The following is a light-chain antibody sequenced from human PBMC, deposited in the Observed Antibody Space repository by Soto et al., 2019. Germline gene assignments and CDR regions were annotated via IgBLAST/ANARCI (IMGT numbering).Light chain of an antibody. CDR3: QQYGSSPWT. CDR2: GAS. CDR1: QSVSSSY. J-gene: IGKJ1*01. Sequence: EIVLTQSPGTLSLSPGERTTFSCRASQSVSSSYLAWYQQKPGQAPRLLIYGASSRATGIPDRFSGSGSGTDFNLTISRPAPEDFAVYYCQQYGSSPWTFGQGTKVEIK. V-gene: IGKV3-20*01.